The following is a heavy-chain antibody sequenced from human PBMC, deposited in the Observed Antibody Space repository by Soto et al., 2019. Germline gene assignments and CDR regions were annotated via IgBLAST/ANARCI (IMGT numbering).Heavy chain of an antibody. CDR2: IYHSGST. V-gene: IGHV4-38-2*01. Sequence: SETLSLTCAVSGYSISSGYYWGWIRQPPGKGLEWIGSIYHSGSTYYNPSLKSRVTISVDTSKNQFSLKLSSVTAADTAVYYCSRVVGATSYYFDYWGQGTLVTVSS. J-gene: IGHJ4*02. D-gene: IGHD1-26*01. CDR3: SRVVGATSYYFDY. CDR1: GYSISSGYY.